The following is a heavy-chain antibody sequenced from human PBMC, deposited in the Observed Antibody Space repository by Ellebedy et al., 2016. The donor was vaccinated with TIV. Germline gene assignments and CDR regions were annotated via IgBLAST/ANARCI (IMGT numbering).Heavy chain of an antibody. J-gene: IGHJ6*02. Sequence: GGSLRLSXTASGFTFTKAWMSWVRQAPGKGLEWVAHVVSTADDGTIHYAAPVKGRFTMSRDDSKNTVYLQMNRLKTEDSGVYFCWGFGEELYSNGMDVWGQGTTVTVSS. CDR1: GFTFTKAW. CDR3: WGFGEELYSNGMDV. D-gene: IGHD1-7*01. V-gene: IGHV3-15*04. CDR2: VVSTADDGTI.